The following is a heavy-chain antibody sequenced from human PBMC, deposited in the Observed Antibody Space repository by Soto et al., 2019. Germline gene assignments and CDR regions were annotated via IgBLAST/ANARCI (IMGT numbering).Heavy chain of an antibody. D-gene: IGHD1-1*01. J-gene: IGHJ3*02. CDR1: GISLSTSGVG. CDR3: ARGLATLPVFAFDI. V-gene: IGHV2-5*01. CDR2: VYWNDDK. Sequence: QITLKGSGPTLVKPTQTLTLTCTLSGISLSTSGVGLGWIRQTPGKALEWLALVYWNDDKHYSQSLKNRLTITKDTSKNQAILTMTNMDPVDTATYYCARGLATLPVFAFDIWGQGTVVTVSS.